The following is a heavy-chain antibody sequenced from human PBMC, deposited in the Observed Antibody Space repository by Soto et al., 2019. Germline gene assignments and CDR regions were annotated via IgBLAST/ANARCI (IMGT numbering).Heavy chain of an antibody. J-gene: IGHJ6*02. CDR3: ARDGAVVVPAAPSTYYYYGMDV. D-gene: IGHD2-2*01. V-gene: IGHV4-34*01. CDR1: GGYFSGYY. Sequence: QVQLQQWGAGLLKPSETLSLTCAVDGGYFSGYYWSWIRQPPGNGLEWIGEINHSGSTNYNPSLKSRVTISVDTSKNQFSLKLSSVTAADTAVYYCARDGAVVVPAAPSTYYYYGMDVWGQGTTVTVSS. CDR2: INHSGST.